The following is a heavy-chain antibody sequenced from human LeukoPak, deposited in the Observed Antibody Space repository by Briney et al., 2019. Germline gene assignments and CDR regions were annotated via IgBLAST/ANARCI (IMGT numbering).Heavy chain of an antibody. V-gene: IGHV3-23*01. D-gene: IGHD2-15*01. CDR2: VTGNGGT. CDR3: AKDYCRDGNCPFPFLDS. CDR1: GFSLTNHA. Sequence: GGSLRLSCAVSGFSLTNHAVTWVRQAPGKGLEWVSLVTGNGGTYYADSVKGRFILSRDNSKNTEYLQMSSLRAEDTATYYCAKDYCRDGNCPFPFLDSWGQGILVTVSS. J-gene: IGHJ4*02.